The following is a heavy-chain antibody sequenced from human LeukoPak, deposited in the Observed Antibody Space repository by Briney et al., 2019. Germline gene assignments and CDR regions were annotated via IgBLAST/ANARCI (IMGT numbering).Heavy chain of an antibody. Sequence: SETLSLTCTVPGGSISSYYWSWIRQPPGKGLEWIGYIYYSGSTNYNPSLKSRVTISVDTSKNQFSLKLSSVTAADTAVYYCAREGLYYDVLTGYLRGYYFDYWGQGTLVTVSS. CDR2: IYYSGST. J-gene: IGHJ4*02. D-gene: IGHD3-9*01. V-gene: IGHV4-59*12. CDR1: GGSISSYY. CDR3: AREGLYYDVLTGYLRGYYFDY.